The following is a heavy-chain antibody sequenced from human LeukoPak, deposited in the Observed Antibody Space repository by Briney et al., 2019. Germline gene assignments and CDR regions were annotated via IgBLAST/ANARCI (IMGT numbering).Heavy chain of an antibody. V-gene: IGHV4-4*07. CDR2: IYTSGST. Sequence: SETLSLTCTVSGGSISSYYWSWIRQPAGKGLEWIGRIYTSGSTNYNPSLKSRVTMSVDTSKNQFSLKLSSVTATDTAVYYCARGPYDSSGYYQVAFDIWGQGTMVTVSS. D-gene: IGHD3-22*01. CDR1: GGSISSYY. J-gene: IGHJ3*02. CDR3: ARGPYDSSGYYQVAFDI.